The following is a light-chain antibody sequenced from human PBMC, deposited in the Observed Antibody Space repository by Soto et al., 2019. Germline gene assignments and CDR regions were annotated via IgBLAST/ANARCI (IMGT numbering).Light chain of an antibody. V-gene: IGKV1-5*03. Sequence: DIQLTQSPSTLSASVGDRVTITCRASQRINSWLAWYQQRPGKAPKLLIYKASSLQSGVQSRFSGSGSGTEFTLNISRLKPDDFAPYYCQQYNSYPHTFGQGTKLEIK. CDR3: QQYNSYPHT. J-gene: IGKJ2*01. CDR1: QRINSW. CDR2: KAS.